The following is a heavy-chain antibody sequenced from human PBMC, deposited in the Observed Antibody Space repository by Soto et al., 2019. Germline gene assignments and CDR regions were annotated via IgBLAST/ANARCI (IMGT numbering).Heavy chain of an antibody. D-gene: IGHD3-3*01. V-gene: IGHV3-7*03. CDR1: GLTLSSHW. J-gene: IGHJ4*02. CDR3: ASRPSHRDYYGGFDF. Sequence: PGGSLRLSCAASGLTLSSHWMTWVRQAPGKALEWVANIKQDGSETYYADSVKGRFTISRDNAKNSLFLQMNSLRDEDTAVYYCASRPSHRDYYGGFDFWGQGTLVTVSS. CDR2: IKQDGSET.